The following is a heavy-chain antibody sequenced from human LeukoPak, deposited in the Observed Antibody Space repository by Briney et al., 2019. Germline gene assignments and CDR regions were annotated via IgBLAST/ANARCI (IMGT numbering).Heavy chain of an antibody. CDR3: AKDHWSGAPLYFFDH. CDR2: MSGSASST. CDR1: GFTFSSYE. J-gene: IGHJ4*02. Sequence: GGSLRLSCAASGFTFSSYEMSWVRQAPGKGLEWVSGMSGSASSTYYADSVKGRFTTSRDNSKNTLYLQMNSLRADDTAVYYCAKDHWSGAPLYFFDHWGQGTLVTVSS. V-gene: IGHV3-23*01. D-gene: IGHD3-3*01.